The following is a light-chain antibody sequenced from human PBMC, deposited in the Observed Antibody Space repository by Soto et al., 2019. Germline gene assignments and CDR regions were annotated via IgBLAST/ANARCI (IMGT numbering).Light chain of an antibody. Sequence: DIQMTQSPSTLSASIGDRVTITCRASEGISSWLAWYQQKPGKAPKLLIYDVSSLESGVPSRFSGSGSGTEFTLTISSLQPDDFATYYCQQYNSYPWTFGQGTKVDIK. CDR2: DVS. CDR1: EGISSW. V-gene: IGKV1-5*01. CDR3: QQYNSYPWT. J-gene: IGKJ1*01.